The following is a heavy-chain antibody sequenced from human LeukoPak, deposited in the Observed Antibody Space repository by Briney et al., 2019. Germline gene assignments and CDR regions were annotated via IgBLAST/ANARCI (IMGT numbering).Heavy chain of an antibody. V-gene: IGHV3-7*03. D-gene: IGHD2-8*01. J-gene: IGHJ2*01. CDR2: IKQDGSEK. CDR1: GFTFSSYW. Sequence: GGSLRLSCAASGFTFSSYWMSWVRQAPGKGLEWVANIKQDGSEKHFGDSVKGRFTISRDNAKNSLYLQMNSLRAEDTAFYYCAKDINKRTRFVLGYFDLWGRGTLVTVSS. CDR3: AKDINKRTRFVLGYFDL.